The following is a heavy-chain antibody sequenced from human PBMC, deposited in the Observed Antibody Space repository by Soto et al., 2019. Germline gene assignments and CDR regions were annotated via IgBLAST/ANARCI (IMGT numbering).Heavy chain of an antibody. CDR3: ARDEIVGATHWFDP. Sequence: PSETLCLTSTVSCGSIISYYWIWIRQPPGKGLEWIGYIYYSGSTNYNPSLKSRVTISVDTSKNQFSLKLSSVTAADTAVYYCARDEIVGATHWFDPWGQGTLVTVSS. V-gene: IGHV4-59*01. J-gene: IGHJ5*02. D-gene: IGHD1-26*01. CDR1: CGSIISYY. CDR2: IYYSGST.